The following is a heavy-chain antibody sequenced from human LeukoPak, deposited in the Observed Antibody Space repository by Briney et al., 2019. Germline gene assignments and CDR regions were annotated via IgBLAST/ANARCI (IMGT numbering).Heavy chain of an antibody. CDR3: ARRDGLHFDY. D-gene: IGHD5-24*01. CDR2: IIPIFGTA. V-gene: IGHV1-69*05. Sequence: ASVKVSCKASGGTFSGYAISWVRQAPGQGLEWMGGIIPIFGTANYAQKFQGRVTITTDESTSTAYMELSSLRSEDTAVYYCARRDGLHFDYWGQGTLVTVSS. J-gene: IGHJ4*02. CDR1: GGTFSGYA.